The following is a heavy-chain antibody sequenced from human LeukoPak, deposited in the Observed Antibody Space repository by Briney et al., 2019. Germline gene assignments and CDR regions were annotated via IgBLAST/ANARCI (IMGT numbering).Heavy chain of an antibody. Sequence: PSETLSLTCTVSGGSISSYYWSWIRQPPGKGLEWIGYIYYSGSTNYNPSLKSRVTISVDTSKNQFSLKLSSVTAADTAVYYCARDHTWAFDYWGQGTLVTVSS. V-gene: IGHV4-59*12. J-gene: IGHJ4*02. CDR2: IYYSGST. D-gene: IGHD1-26*01. CDR1: GGSISSYY. CDR3: ARDHTWAFDY.